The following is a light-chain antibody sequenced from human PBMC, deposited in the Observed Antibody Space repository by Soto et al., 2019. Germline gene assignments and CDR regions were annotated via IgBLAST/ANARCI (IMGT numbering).Light chain of an antibody. CDR1: QSVSSN. CDR3: QQYNNWPRT. J-gene: IGKJ1*01. Sequence: ELVMTQSPATLSVSPWERATFSCRASQSVSSNLAWYQQKPGQAPRLLIYGASTRATGIPARFSGSGSGTEFTLTISSLQSEDFAVYYCQQYNNWPRTFGQGTKVDI. CDR2: GAS. V-gene: IGKV3-15*01.